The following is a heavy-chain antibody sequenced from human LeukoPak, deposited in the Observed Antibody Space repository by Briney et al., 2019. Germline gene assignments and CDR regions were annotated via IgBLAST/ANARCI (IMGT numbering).Heavy chain of an antibody. D-gene: IGHD3-22*01. Sequence: GGSLRHSCAASGFTFSSYGMHWVRQAPGKGLEWVAVIWYDGSNKYYADSVKGRFTISRDNSKNTLYLQMNSLRAEDTAVYYCARGVPYYYDSSGPFDYWGQGTLVTVSS. CDR3: ARGVPYYYDSSGPFDY. CDR2: IWYDGSNK. J-gene: IGHJ4*02. V-gene: IGHV3-33*01. CDR1: GFTFSSYG.